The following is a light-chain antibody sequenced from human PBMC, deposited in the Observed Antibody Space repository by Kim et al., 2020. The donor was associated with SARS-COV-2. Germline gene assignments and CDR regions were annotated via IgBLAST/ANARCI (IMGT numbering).Light chain of an antibody. CDR2: QNR. V-gene: IGLV3-1*01. CDR1: NLGDKF. Sequence: SLAPGQTASITCSGDNLGDKFVCWFQEKSGQSPVLVIYQNRKRPSGIPERFSGSNSGDTATLTISGTQAMDEAHYYCQAWDSNVVIFGGGTQLTVL. J-gene: IGLJ2*01. CDR3: QAWDSNVVI.